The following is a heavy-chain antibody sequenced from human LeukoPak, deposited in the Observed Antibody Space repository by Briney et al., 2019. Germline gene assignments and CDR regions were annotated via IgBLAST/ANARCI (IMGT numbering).Heavy chain of an antibody. CDR1: GFTFSSYG. Sequence: GGTLRLSCAASGFTFSSYGMSWVRQAPGKGLEWVSAISGSGGSTYYADSVKGRFTISRDNSKNTLYLQMNSLRAEDTAVYYCARFALKTPPTDWGQGTLVTVSS. CDR3: ARFALKTPPTD. J-gene: IGHJ4*02. CDR2: ISGSGGST. V-gene: IGHV3-23*01.